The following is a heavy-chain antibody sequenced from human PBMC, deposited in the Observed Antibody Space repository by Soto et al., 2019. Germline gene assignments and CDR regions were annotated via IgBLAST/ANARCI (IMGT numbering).Heavy chain of an antibody. CDR1: GASIISTDYY. CDR2: IYYSGGI. Sequence: PSETLSLTCTVSGASIISTDYYWGWIRQPPGKGLEWIESIYYSGGIYYNPSLTSRVTTSVDTSKNQFSLKLTSVTAADTAVDYCARQGALRREQLVKIELWGQGTLGTVSS. D-gene: IGHD3-16*01. V-gene: IGHV4-39*01. CDR3: ARQGALRREQLVKIEL. J-gene: IGHJ4*02.